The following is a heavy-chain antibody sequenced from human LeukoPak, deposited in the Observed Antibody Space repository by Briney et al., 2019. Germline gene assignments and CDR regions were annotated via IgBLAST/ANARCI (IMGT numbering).Heavy chain of an antibody. CDR2: IFYRGST. D-gene: IGHD5-12*01. J-gene: IGHJ4*02. Sequence: SSETLSLTCTVSRGSMTGYYWGWIRQPPGTGLDWVGNIFYRGSTTYNPSLKSRVTISLDMAKSQFSLNLTSVTAADSAIYYCARSKSGYRFDYWSRGTRVIVSS. CDR1: RGSMTGYY. V-gene: IGHV4-59*01. CDR3: ARSKSGYRFDY.